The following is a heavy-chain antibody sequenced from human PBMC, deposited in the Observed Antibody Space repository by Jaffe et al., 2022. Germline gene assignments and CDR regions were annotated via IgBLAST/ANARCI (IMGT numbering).Heavy chain of an antibody. D-gene: IGHD6-19*01. Sequence: QVQLVQSGAEVKKPGASVKVSCKASGYTFTSYYMHWVRQAPGQGLEWMGIINPSGGSTSYAQKFQGRVTMTRDTSTSTVYMELSSLRSEDTAVYYCASIAVAGTTMGYFDYWGQGTLVTVSS. V-gene: IGHV1-46*03. CDR1: GYTFTSYY. CDR2: INPSGGST. CDR3: ASIAVAGTTMGYFDY. J-gene: IGHJ4*02.